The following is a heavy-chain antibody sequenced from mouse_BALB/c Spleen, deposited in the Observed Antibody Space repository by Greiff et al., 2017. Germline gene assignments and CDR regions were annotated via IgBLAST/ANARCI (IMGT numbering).Heavy chain of an antibody. J-gene: IGHJ4*01. Sequence: EVQGVESGGGLVKPGGSLKLSCAASGFTFSSYAMSWVRQTPEKRLEWVASISSGGSTYYPDSVKGRFTISRDNARNILYLQMSSLRSEDTAMYYCARGGYGSRGYAMDYWGQGTSVTVSS. CDR1: GFTFSSYA. CDR3: ARGGYGSRGYAMDY. V-gene: IGHV5-6-5*01. CDR2: ISSGGST. D-gene: IGHD1-1*01.